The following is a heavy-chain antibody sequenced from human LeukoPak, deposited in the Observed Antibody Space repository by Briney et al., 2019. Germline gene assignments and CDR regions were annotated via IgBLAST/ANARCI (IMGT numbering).Heavy chain of an antibody. Sequence: PGGSLRLSCAASGFSVSTKDMSWVRQAPGKGLEWVSITYSGGSSYYADSVKGRFTISRDNSENTLHLQMISLRAEDTAVYYCGRYLARAFDIWGQGTMVTVSS. CDR3: GRYLARAFDI. V-gene: IGHV3-66*01. D-gene: IGHD3-16*01. J-gene: IGHJ3*02. CDR2: TYSGGSS. CDR1: GFSVSTKD.